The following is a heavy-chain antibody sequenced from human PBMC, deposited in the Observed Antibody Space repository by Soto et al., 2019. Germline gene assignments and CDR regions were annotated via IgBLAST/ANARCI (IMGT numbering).Heavy chain of an antibody. V-gene: IGHV4-39*01. J-gene: IGHJ4*02. CDR3: ARHSSTPVGSIDY. Sequence: QLQLQESGPGLVKPSETLSLTCTVSGGSISSSSYYWGWIRQPPGKGLEWIGSIYYSGSTYYNPSLKSRITMSVDTSTNQFSLKLSAVTAADTAVYYCARHSSTPVGSIDYWGQGTLVTVSS. D-gene: IGHD6-6*01. CDR2: IYYSGST. CDR1: GGSISSSSYY.